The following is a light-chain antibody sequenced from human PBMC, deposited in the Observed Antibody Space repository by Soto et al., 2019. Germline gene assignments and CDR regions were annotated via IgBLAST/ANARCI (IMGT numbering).Light chain of an antibody. CDR2: KVS. CDR1: QSISSW. J-gene: IGKJ1*01. CDR3: QLYNSYSEA. V-gene: IGKV1-5*03. Sequence: IQLTQTPSTRSASVRDKVTITYRASQSISSWWVWYRQKAWKSPKLLIYKVSSLERGVPSRSSGSVSGTEFTLTIISLQPDDFTTYYCQLYNSYSEAFGQGTKLDIK.